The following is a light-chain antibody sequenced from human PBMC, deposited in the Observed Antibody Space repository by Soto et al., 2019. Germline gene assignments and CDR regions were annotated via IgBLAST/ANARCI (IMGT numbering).Light chain of an antibody. CDR2: GAS. CDR3: QQYHNWPPIT. V-gene: IGKV3-15*01. J-gene: IGKJ5*01. Sequence: EIVLTQSPATLSLSPGERATLSCRASQSVSSYLAWYQQKPGQAPRVLIYGASTRATGIPARFTGSGSGTEFILTINRLEPEDFAVYYCQQYHNWPPITFGQGTRLEIK. CDR1: QSVSSY.